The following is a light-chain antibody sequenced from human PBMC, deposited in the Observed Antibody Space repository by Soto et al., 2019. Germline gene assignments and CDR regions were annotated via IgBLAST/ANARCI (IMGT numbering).Light chain of an antibody. CDR3: QQANSFPWT. Sequence: DIQMTQSPSSVSASVGDRVTITCRASQGISSWLAWYQHKPGKAPKLLIHVASSLKSRVPSRFSGSGSGKDFTLTISSLQPEDFATYYCQQANSFPWTFGQGTKVEIK. CDR1: QGISSW. CDR2: VAS. V-gene: IGKV1-12*01. J-gene: IGKJ1*01.